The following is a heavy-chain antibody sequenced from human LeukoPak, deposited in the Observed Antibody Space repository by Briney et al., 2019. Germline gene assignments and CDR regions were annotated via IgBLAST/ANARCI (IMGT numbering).Heavy chain of an antibody. Sequence: PGRSLRLSCAASGFTFDDYAMHWVRQAPGKGLEWVSTLAWNSDNVHYADSVKGRFTISRDNARNSLYLQMDSLRPEDTALYFCAKGSGPVRFSGHVLDYWGQGTLVIVSS. V-gene: IGHV3-9*01. CDR2: LAWNSDNV. CDR3: AKGSGPVRFSGHVLDY. J-gene: IGHJ4*02. D-gene: IGHD5-12*01. CDR1: GFTFDDYA.